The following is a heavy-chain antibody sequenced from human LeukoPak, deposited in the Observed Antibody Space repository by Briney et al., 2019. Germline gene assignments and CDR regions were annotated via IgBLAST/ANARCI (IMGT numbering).Heavy chain of an antibody. CDR1: GYIFTAYY. CDR3: ASAEAIDY. J-gene: IGHJ4*02. V-gene: IGHV1-2*02. CDR2: INPNSGDT. Sequence: GASVKVSCKASGYIFTAYYMHWVRQAPGQGLEWMGWINPNSGDTKYAQKFQGRVTMTRDTSTSTADLELKSLIYDDTAVYYCASAEAIDYWGQGTLVTVSS.